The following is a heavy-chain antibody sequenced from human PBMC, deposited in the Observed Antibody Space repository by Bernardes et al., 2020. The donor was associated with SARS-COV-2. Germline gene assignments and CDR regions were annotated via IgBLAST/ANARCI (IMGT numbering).Heavy chain of an antibody. J-gene: IGHJ4*02. D-gene: IGHD6-19*01. CDR2: ISASGSST. Sequence: GGSLRLSCAASGFTFSSYAMHWVRQAPGKGLEWVSTISASGSSTYYAGSVKGQFTISRDNYKNTLYLQMNSLRAEDTAVYYCAKGGYSSGGYWGQGTLVTVSS. CDR1: GFTFSSYA. CDR3: AKGGYSSGGY. V-gene: IGHV3-23*01.